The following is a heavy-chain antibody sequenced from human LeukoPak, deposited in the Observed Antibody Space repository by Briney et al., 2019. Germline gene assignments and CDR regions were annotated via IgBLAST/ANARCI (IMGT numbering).Heavy chain of an antibody. V-gene: IGHV3-30*04. CDR3: AKDEFRYSYGFWAGDY. CDR2: ISYDGSNK. Sequence: GGSLRLSCAASGFTFSSYAMHWVRQAPGKGLEWVAVISYDGSNKYYADSVRGRFTISRDNSKNTLYLQMNSLRAEDTAVYYCAKDEFRYSYGFWAGDYWGQGTLVTVSS. CDR1: GFTFSSYA. D-gene: IGHD5-18*01. J-gene: IGHJ4*02.